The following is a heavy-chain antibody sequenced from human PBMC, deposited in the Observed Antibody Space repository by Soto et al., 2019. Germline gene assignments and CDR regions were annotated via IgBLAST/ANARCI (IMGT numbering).Heavy chain of an antibody. V-gene: IGHV4-31*03. J-gene: IGHJ4*02. CDR3: ARGGYEILTGYYPFDY. D-gene: IGHD3-9*01. CDR2: IYYSGST. CDR1: GGSISSGGYY. Sequence: QVQLQESGPGLVKPSQTLSLTCTVSGGSISSGGYYWSWIRQHPGKGLEWIGYIYYSGSTYHSPSLKSRVIISVDTAKNQFSLKLSSVTAADTAVYYCARGGYEILTGYYPFDYWGQGTLVTVSS.